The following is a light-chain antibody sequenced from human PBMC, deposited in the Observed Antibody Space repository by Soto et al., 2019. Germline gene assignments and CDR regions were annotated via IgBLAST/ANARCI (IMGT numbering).Light chain of an antibody. CDR2: DAT. CDR3: HQYDSLPPT. J-gene: IGKJ5*01. V-gene: IGKV1-33*01. CDR1: QDINNY. Sequence: IQMTQSPSSLSASVVDRVAISCRASQDINNYLNWYQQKPGKAPKLLIFDATNLETGVPSRFSGSGSRTHYSLTIISLQPEDFATYYCHQYDSLPPTFGQGTRLEI.